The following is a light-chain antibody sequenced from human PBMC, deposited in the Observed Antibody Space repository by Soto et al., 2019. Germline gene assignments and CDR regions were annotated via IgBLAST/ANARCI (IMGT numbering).Light chain of an antibody. CDR1: QSFRGL. CDR2: GAS. Sequence: EIVLTQSPVTLSLSPGERATLSCRASQSFRGLLAWYQQKPGQAPRLLIHGASSRATGIPDRFSGSESGTDFTLTISRLAPEDFAVYYCQQYGSSITFGQGTRLEIK. V-gene: IGKV3-20*01. CDR3: QQYGSSIT. J-gene: IGKJ5*01.